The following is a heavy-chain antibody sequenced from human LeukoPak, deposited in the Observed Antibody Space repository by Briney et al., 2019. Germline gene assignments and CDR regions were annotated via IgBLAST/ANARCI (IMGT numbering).Heavy chain of an antibody. V-gene: IGHV1-8*02. D-gene: IGHD2-8*02. CDR2: VNPNNGDT. CDR3: ARVDTGLTY. J-gene: IGHJ4*02. CDR1: GYTFTTLE. Sequence: GSSVPVSFKASGYTFTTLEFSWVRQAPGQGLEWMGWVNPNNGDTGYAQQIQGRVNLTRNTAIATAYMELSSLKSEDTAVYYCARVDTGLTYWGQGTLIIVSS.